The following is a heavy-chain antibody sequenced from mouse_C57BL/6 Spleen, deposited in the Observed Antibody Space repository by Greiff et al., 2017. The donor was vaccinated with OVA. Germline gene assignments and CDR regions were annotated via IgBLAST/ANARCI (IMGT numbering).Heavy chain of an antibody. CDR1: GYTFTSYW. CDR3: ARGGVITTVVAPFDY. V-gene: IGHV1-53*01. Sequence: QVQLQQSGTELVKPGASVKLSCKASGYTFTSYWMHWVKQRPGQGLEWIGNINPSNGGTNYNEKFKSKATLTVDKSSSTAYMQLSSLTSEDSAVYYCARGGVITTVVAPFDYWGQGTTLTVSS. J-gene: IGHJ2*01. D-gene: IGHD1-1*01. CDR2: INPSNGGT.